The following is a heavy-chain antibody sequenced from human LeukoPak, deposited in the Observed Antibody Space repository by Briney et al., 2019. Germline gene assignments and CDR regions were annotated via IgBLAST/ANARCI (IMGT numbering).Heavy chain of an antibody. CDR3: ARQIAGPNHSLDY. Sequence: GESPKISCKGSGYSFTSSWIAWVRQMRGKGRDWIGINYPGDSDTTYSPSFQGQVTISADKSISTAYLQWSSLKASDTAMYYCARQIAGPNHSLDYWGQGTLVTVSS. J-gene: IGHJ4*02. CDR1: GYSFTSSW. V-gene: IGHV5-51*01. D-gene: IGHD1-14*01. CDR2: NYPGDSDT.